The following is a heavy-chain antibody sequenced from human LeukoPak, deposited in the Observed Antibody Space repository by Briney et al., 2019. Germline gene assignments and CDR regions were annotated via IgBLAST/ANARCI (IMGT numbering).Heavy chain of an antibody. V-gene: IGHV1-8*01. CDR1: GYTFTSYD. CDR3: ARGHFPPQRYYDFWSGYYTGTLFPNWFDP. J-gene: IGHJ5*02. CDR2: MNPNSGNT. D-gene: IGHD3-3*01. Sequence: ASVKVSCKASGYTFTSYDINWVRQATGQGLEWMGWMNPNSGNTGYAQKFQGRVTMTRNTSISTAYMELSSLRSEDTAVYYCARGHFPPQRYYDFWSGYYTGTLFPNWFDPWGQGTLVTVSS.